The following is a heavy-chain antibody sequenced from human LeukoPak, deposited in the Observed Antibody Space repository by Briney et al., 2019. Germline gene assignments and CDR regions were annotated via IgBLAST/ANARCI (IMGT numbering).Heavy chain of an antibody. CDR3: ARGGGGGSSTYYYYYGMDV. V-gene: IGHV1-46*01. CDR1: GYTFTSYF. CDR2: INPSGGST. D-gene: IGHD6-13*01. Sequence: ASVKVSCKASGYTFTSYFMHWVRQAPGQGLEWMGIINPSGGSTSYAQKFQGRVTMTRDTSTSTVYMELSSLRSEDTAVYYCARGGGGGSSTYYYYYGMDVWGQGTTVTVSS. J-gene: IGHJ6*02.